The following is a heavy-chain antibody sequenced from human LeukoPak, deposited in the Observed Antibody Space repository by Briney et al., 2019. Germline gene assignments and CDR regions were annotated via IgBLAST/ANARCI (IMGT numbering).Heavy chain of an antibody. D-gene: IGHD5-24*01. V-gene: IGHV3-30*19. Sequence: GGSLRLSCAASGFTFSNYGMHWVRQAPGKGLEWVAVVSYDGSNKYYADSVKGRFTISRDNSKNTLYLQMNSLRAEDTAVYYCARGDGYDASDIWGQGTMVTVSS. CDR1: GFTFSNYG. CDR2: VSYDGSNK. CDR3: ARGDGYDASDI. J-gene: IGHJ3*02.